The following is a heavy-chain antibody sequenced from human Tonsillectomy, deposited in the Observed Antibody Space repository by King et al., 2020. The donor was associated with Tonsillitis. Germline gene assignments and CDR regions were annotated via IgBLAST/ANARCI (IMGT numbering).Heavy chain of an antibody. J-gene: IGHJ4*02. D-gene: IGHD3-22*01. CDR1: GGSISSYY. V-gene: IGHV4-4*07. CDR3: ARETYFYGSSGSPVYYFDY. Sequence: QVQLQESGPGLVKPSETLSLTCTVSGGSISSYYWSWIRQPAGKGLEWIGRIYTSGSTNYNPSLKSRVTMSVDTSNNQFSPKLRSVTAADTAVYYCARETYFYGSSGSPVYYFDYWGQGTLVTVSS. CDR2: IYTSGST.